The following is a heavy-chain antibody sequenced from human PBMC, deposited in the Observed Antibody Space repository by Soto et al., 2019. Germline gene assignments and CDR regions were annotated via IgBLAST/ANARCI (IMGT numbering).Heavy chain of an antibody. V-gene: IGHV3-33*01. Sequence: PGGALRLSCAASGFTFSSYGMHWVRQAPGKGLEGGAVIWYDGSNKYYADSVKGRFTISRDNSKNTLYLQMNSLRAEDTAVYYCARETYYYCSGGSCYPTNFDYWGQGTLVTVSS. J-gene: IGHJ4*02. CDR1: GFTFSSYG. CDR3: ARETYYYCSGGSCYPTNFDY. CDR2: IWYDGSNK. D-gene: IGHD2-15*01.